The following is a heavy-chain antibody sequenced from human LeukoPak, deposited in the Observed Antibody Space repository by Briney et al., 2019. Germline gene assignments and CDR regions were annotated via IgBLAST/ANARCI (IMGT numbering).Heavy chain of an antibody. J-gene: IGHJ3*02. Sequence: ASVKVSCKASGGTFSSYAISWVRQAPGQGLEWMGGIIPIFGTANYAQKFQGRVTITTDESTSTAYMELSSLRSEDTAVYYCARDDYNSASAFGIWGQGTMVTVSS. D-gene: IGHD4-11*01. V-gene: IGHV1-69*05. CDR2: IIPIFGTA. CDR3: ARDDYNSASAFGI. CDR1: GGTFSSYA.